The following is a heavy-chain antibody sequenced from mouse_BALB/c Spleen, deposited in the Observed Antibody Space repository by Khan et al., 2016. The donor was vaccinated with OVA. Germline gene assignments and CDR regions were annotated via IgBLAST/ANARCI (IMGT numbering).Heavy chain of an antibody. CDR3: ARREYGNFDWYFDV. J-gene: IGHJ1*01. CDR1: GYSFTGYY. V-gene: IGHV1S34*01. CDR2: ISCYNGAT. Sequence: LVKTGASVKISCKASGYSFTGYYMHWVKQSHGKSLEWIGYISCYNGATSYTQKFKGKATFTVDTSSSTAYMQFNSLTSEDSAVSYCARREYGNFDWYFDVWGAGTTVTVSS. D-gene: IGHD2-10*02.